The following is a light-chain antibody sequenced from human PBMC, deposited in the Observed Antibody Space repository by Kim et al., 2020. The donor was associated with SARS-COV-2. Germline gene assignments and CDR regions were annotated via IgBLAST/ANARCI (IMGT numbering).Light chain of an antibody. CDR2: GPG. CDR1: PGPGTGGHY. V-gene: IGLV7-46*01. Sequence: GEAVPPPCGSRPGPGTGGHYPFWVQQKAGPVPRTLIYGPGNKHSWTPARFSGSLLGGKAALTLSGAQPEDEADYYCLLSFGGTRHVFGGGTQLTVL. J-gene: IGLJ3*02. CDR3: LLSFGGTRHV.